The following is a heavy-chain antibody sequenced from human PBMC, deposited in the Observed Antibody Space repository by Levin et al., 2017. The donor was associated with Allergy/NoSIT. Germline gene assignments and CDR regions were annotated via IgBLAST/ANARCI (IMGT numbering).Heavy chain of an antibody. J-gene: IGHJ4*02. CDR1: GYTFTSYG. CDR2: ISAYNGNT. CDR3: ARDGVLGYCSSTSCYKPPLIDY. V-gene: IGHV1-18*01. D-gene: IGHD2-2*02. Sequence: GASVKVSCKASGYTFTSYGISWVRQAPGQGLEWMGWISAYNGNTNYAQKLQGRVTMTTDTSTSTAYMELRSLRSDDTAVYYCARDGVLGYCSSTSCYKPPLIDYWGQGTLVTVSS.